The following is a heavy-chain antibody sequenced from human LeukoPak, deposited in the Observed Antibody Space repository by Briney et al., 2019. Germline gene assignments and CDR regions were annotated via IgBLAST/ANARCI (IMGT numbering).Heavy chain of an antibody. CDR1: GGSISSYF. CDR2: IHYSGST. J-gene: IGHJ5*02. V-gene: IGHV4-59*08. CDR3: ARRATYVGFDP. D-gene: IGHD3-10*02. Sequence: PSETLSLTCTVSGGSISSYFWSWIRQPPRKGLEWTWYIHYSGSTDYNPSLKSRVTISVDTSKNKFSLTVSSVTAADTAVYYCARRATYVGFDPWGQGTLVTVSS.